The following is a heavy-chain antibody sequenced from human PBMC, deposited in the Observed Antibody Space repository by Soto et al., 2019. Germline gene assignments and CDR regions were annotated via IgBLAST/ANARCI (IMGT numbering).Heavy chain of an antibody. CDR3: TRRGKDCSGGSCYSTIVY. CDR2: IYPGDSDT. V-gene: IGHV5-51*01. Sequence: GESLKISCKGSGYTFTDYWIGWVRQMPGKGLEWMGIIYPGDSDTRYSPSFQGQVTISADKSIRTAYLQWSSLKASDTAMYYCTRRGKDCSGGSCYSTIVYWGQGTLVTVSS. CDR1: GYTFTDYW. J-gene: IGHJ4*02. D-gene: IGHD2-15*01.